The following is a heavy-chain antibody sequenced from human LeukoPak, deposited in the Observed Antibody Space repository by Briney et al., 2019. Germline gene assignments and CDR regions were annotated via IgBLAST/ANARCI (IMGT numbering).Heavy chain of an antibody. V-gene: IGHV3-15*01. J-gene: IGHJ3*02. CDR2: IKSKTDGGTT. CDR3: TTWIGEFDAFDI. D-gene: IGHD3-10*01. CDR1: GFTFNNAW. Sequence: NPGGSLRFSCAASGFTFNNAWMSWVRQAPGKGLEWVGRIKSKTDGGTTDYAAPVKGRFTISRDDSKNTLYLQMNSLKTEDTAVYYCTTWIGEFDAFDIWGQGTMVTVSS.